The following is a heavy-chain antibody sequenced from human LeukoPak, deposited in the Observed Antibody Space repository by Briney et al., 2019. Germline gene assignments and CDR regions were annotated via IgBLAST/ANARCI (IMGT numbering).Heavy chain of an antibody. J-gene: IGHJ4*02. CDR1: GGSFSGYY. CDR2: INHSGST. D-gene: IGHD2-21*02. V-gene: IGHV4-34*01. Sequence: SETLSLTCAVYGGSFSGYYWSWIRQPPGKGLEWIGEINHSGSTNYNPSLKSRVTISVDTSKNQFSLKLSSVTAADTAVYYCAIGRVLLAYCGGDCYHSWRQGAYFDYWGQGTLVTVSS. CDR3: AIGRVLLAYCGGDCYHSWRQGAYFDY.